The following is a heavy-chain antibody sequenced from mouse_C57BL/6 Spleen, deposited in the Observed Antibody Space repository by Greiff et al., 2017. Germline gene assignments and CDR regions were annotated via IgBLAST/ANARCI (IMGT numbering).Heavy chain of an antibody. V-gene: IGHV1-7*01. CDR1: GYNFTGYW. CDR2: INPSSGYT. D-gene: IGHD2-4*01. J-gene: IGHJ1*03. Sequence: QVQLQQSGAELAKPGASVKLSCKASGYNFTGYWMHWVKQRPGQGLEWIGYINPSSGYTKYNQKFKDKATLTADKSSSTAYMQLSSLTYEDSAVYSCAREGLRRWYFDVWGTGTTVTVSS. CDR3: AREGLRRWYFDV.